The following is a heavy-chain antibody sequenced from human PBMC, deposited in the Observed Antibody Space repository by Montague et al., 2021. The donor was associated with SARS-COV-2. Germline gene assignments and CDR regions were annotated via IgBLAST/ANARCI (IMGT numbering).Heavy chain of an antibody. CDR1: GGSVSSNRDS. CDR3: ARRDIFSNWFDP. J-gene: IGHJ5*02. Sequence: SETLSLTCTVSGGSVSSNRDSWGWIRQPPGMGLEWIVTFSYSGSTYSNPSLNNRVSISRDTSRNHFSLKLTSVTTADMAVYSCARRDIFSNWFDPWGQGTPVTVSS. D-gene: IGHD3-9*01. CDR2: FSYSGST. V-gene: IGHV4-39*02.